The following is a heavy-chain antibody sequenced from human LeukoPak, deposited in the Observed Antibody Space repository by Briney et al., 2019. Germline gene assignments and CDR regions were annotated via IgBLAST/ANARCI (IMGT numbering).Heavy chain of an antibody. D-gene: IGHD6-13*01. CDR1: GGSFSGYY. V-gene: IGHV4-31*11. CDR3: ASGGVWQQIDY. J-gene: IGHJ4*02. Sequence: SETLSLTCAVYGGSFSGYYWSWIRQHPGKGLEWIGYIYYSGSTYYNPSLKSRVTISVDTSKNQFSLKLSSVTAADTAVYYCASGGVWQQIDYWGQGTLVTVSS. CDR2: IYYSGST.